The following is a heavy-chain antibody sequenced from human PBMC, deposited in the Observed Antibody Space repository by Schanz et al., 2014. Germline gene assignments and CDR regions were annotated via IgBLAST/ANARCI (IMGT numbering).Heavy chain of an antibody. CDR3: ARGPIPIQGVPMDF. CDR1: RFTISRNP. J-gene: IGHJ4*02. D-gene: IGHD3-10*01. CDR2: IGYDGSEK. Sequence: QVQLVDSGGGVVQPGRSLRLSCTGSRFTISRNPIHWVRQAPGKGLEWVANIGYDGSEKYYVDSVKGRFTISRDNSKDTLYLQMSGLTPEDTAVYYCARGPIPIQGVPMDFWGQGTLVTVSS. V-gene: IGHV3-33*08.